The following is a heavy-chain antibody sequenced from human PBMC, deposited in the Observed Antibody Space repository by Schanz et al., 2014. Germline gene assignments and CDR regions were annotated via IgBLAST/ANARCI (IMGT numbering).Heavy chain of an antibody. D-gene: IGHD3-22*01. CDR1: GFTFSSYS. CDR3: ARGREVVAKIFDV. Sequence: EVQLVESGGGVVRPGGSLRLSCSASGFTFSSYSMYWVRQAPGKGLEWVSGMSGSGAGTFYADSVKGRFTISRDNSENTLYLQMNSLRAEDTGVYYCARGREVVAKIFDVWGQGTMXTVSS. V-gene: IGHV3-23*04. J-gene: IGHJ3*01. CDR2: MSGSGAGT.